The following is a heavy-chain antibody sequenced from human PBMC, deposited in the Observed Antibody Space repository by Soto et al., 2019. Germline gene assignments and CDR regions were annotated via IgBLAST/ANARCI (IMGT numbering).Heavy chain of an antibody. V-gene: IGHV3-23*01. Sequence: GGSLRLSCAASGFTFSSYAMSWVRQAPGKGLEWVSAISGSGGSTYYADSVKGRFTISRDNSKNTLYLQMNSLRAEDTAVYYCAKDQAARRYDILTGYGMDVWGQGTTVTVSS. CDR2: ISGSGGST. CDR1: GFTFSSYA. D-gene: IGHD3-9*01. CDR3: AKDQAARRYDILTGYGMDV. J-gene: IGHJ6*02.